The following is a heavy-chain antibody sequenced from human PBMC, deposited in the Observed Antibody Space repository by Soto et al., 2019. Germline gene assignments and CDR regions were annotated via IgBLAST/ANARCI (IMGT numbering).Heavy chain of an antibody. J-gene: IGHJ6*04. D-gene: IGHD3-10*01. CDR1: GGSISSGGYS. CDR3: ARATMVRGVWSPGYYYGMDV. Sequence: TLSLTCAVSGGSISSGGYSWSWIRQPPGKGLEWIGYIYHSGSTYYNPSLKSRVTISVDRSKNQFSLKLSSVTAADTAVYYCARATMVRGVWSPGYYYGMDVRREGTTVTVSS. V-gene: IGHV4-30-2*01. CDR2: IYHSGST.